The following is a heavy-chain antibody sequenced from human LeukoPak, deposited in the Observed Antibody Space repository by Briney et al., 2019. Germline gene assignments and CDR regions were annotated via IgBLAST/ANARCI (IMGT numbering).Heavy chain of an antibody. CDR3: ARDGFPITIFGVVPSSYGMDV. D-gene: IGHD3-3*01. J-gene: IGHJ6*02. V-gene: IGHV3-11*01. CDR1: GFTFSDYY. CDR2: ISSSGSTI. Sequence: GGSLRLSCAASGFTFSDYYMSWIRQAPGKGLEWVSYISSSGSTIYYADSVKGRFTISRDNAKNSLYLQMNSLRAEDTAVYYCARDGFPITIFGVVPSSYGMDVWGQGTTVTVSS.